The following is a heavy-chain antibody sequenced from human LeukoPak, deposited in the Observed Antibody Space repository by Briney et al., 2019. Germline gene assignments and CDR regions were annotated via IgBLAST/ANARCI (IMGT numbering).Heavy chain of an antibody. CDR3: ASSTLSVGSSLTFDL. D-gene: IGHD1-26*01. Sequence: QAGGSLRLSCAASGFTVSSNYMSWVRQAPGKGLEWVSVIYSGGSTYYADSVEGRFTISRDNSKNTLYLQMNSLRAEDTAVYYCASSTLSVGSSLTFDLWGHGTLVTVSS. J-gene: IGHJ3*01. V-gene: IGHV3-66*01. CDR2: IYSGGST. CDR1: GFTVSSNY.